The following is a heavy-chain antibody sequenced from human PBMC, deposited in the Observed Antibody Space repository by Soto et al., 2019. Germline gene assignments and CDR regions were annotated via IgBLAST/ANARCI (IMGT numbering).Heavy chain of an antibody. CDR1: GYSFAGYW. Sequence: RESLKISCKGSGYSFAGYWITWVRQKPGKGLEWMGRIDPSDSQTYYSPSFRGHVTISVTKSITTVFLQWSSLRASDTAMYYCARQIYDSDTGPNFQYYFDSWGQGTPVTVSS. CDR2: IDPSDSQT. V-gene: IGHV5-10-1*01. J-gene: IGHJ4*02. D-gene: IGHD3-22*01. CDR3: ARQIYDSDTGPNFQYYFDS.